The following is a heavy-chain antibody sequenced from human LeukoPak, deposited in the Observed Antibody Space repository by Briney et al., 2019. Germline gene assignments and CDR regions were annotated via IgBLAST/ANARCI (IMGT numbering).Heavy chain of an antibody. Sequence: ASVKVSCKASGNTFTSYYMHRVRPAPGQGLEWMGTINPSGGSTSYTQKFQGRVTMTRDTSTSTVYMELSSLKSEDTAVYYCARGGFVVWTGPDIWGQGTMVTVSS. J-gene: IGHJ3*02. CDR2: INPSGGST. CDR3: ARGGFVVWTGPDI. D-gene: IGHD2-21*02. CDR1: GNTFTSYY. V-gene: IGHV1-46*01.